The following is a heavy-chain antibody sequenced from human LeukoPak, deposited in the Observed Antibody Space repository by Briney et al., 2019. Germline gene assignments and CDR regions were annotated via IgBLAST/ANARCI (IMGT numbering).Heavy chain of an antibody. CDR3: AKRGVVIRVILVGFHKEAYYFES. D-gene: IGHD3/OR15-3a*01. Sequence: HPGGSLRLSCAVSGITLSNYGMSWVRQAPGKGLEWVAGISDSGGTTKYADSVKGRFTISRDNPKNTLILQMNSLRAEDTAVYFCAKRGVVIRVILVGFHKEAYYFESWGQEALVTVSS. J-gene: IGHJ4*02. V-gene: IGHV3-23*01. CDR2: ISDSGGTT. CDR1: GITLSNYG.